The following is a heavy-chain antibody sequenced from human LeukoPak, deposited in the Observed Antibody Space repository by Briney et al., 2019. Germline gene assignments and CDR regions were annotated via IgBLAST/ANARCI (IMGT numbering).Heavy chain of an antibody. CDR2: IYYSGST. D-gene: IGHD6-13*01. CDR1: GGSISSSSYY. J-gene: IGHJ3*02. Sequence: SETLSLTCTVSGGSISSSSYYWGWIRQPPGKGLEWIGGIYYSGSTYYNPSLKSRVTISVDTSKNQFSLKPSSVTAADTAVYYCARIRSAAVGIWGQGTMVTVSS. V-gene: IGHV4-39*01. CDR3: ARIRSAAVGI.